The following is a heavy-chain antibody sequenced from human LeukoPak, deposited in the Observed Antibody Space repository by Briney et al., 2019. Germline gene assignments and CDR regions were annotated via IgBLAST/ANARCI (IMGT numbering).Heavy chain of an antibody. V-gene: IGHV3-21*01. CDR3: ASNGGFGELLLN. CDR1: GFTFSSYS. J-gene: IGHJ4*02. D-gene: IGHD3-10*01. Sequence: PGGSLRLSCAASGFTFSSYSMNWVRQAPGKGLEWVSSISSSSSYIYYADSVKGRFTISRDNAKNSLYLQMNSLRAEDTAVYYCASNGGFGELLLNWGQGTLVTVSS. CDR2: ISSSSSYI.